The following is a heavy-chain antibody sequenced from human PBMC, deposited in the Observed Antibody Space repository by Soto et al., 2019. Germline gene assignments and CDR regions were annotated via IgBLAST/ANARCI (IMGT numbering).Heavy chain of an antibody. CDR1: GFTFSSYA. CDR2: ISRNGGNT. D-gene: IGHD3-22*01. Sequence: GGSLRLSCSASGFTFSSYAMHWVRQAPGKGLEYVSAISRNGGNTYYADSVKGRFTISRDNSQNTLYLQMSSLRVEDKAVYYSVKEGYYYDSSGYYYGWFDPWGQGTLVTVSS. J-gene: IGHJ5*02. CDR3: VKEGYYYDSSGYYYGWFDP. V-gene: IGHV3-64D*06.